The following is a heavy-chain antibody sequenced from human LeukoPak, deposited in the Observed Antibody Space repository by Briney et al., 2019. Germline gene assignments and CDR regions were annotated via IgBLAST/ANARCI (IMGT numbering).Heavy chain of an antibody. CDR1: GFTFSSYW. CDR2: TNTDGSST. V-gene: IGHV3-74*03. J-gene: IGHJ3*02. D-gene: IGHD6-19*01. CDR3: ARDFPQPSSGWFENPGAAFDI. Sequence: PGGSLRLSCAASGFTFSSYWMHWVRQAPGKGLVWVSGTNTDGSSTMYADSVKGRFTISRDNAKNSLYLQVNSLRAEDTAVYYCARDFPQPSSGWFENPGAAFDIWGQGTMVTVSS.